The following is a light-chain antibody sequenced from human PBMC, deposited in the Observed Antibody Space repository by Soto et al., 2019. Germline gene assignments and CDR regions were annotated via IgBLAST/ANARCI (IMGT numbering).Light chain of an antibody. CDR3: QQTYTVPFT. Sequence: DMQMNQSPSSLSASVGDRVTITCRATLTITNYLHWYQQKSGRVPKLLISAVSNLQGGVPSRFSGRGSGTDFSLTISGLLLEDFATYFFQQTYTVPFTLGGGTRVDIK. CDR2: AVS. J-gene: IGKJ4*01. V-gene: IGKV1-39*01. CDR1: LTITNY.